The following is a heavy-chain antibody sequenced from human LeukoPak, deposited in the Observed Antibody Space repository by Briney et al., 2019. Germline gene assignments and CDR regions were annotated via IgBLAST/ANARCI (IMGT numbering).Heavy chain of an antibody. CDR2: ISSSGSTM. D-gene: IGHD4-17*01. V-gene: IGHV3-48*01. Sequence: QPGGSLRLSCAASGFTFSTYSMNWVRQAPGKGPEWVSYISSSGSTMYYADSVKGRFTISRDNAENSLYLQMNSLRADDTAIYYCARDRYGDYDFDYWGQGTLVTVSS. CDR1: GFTFSTYS. CDR3: ARDRYGDYDFDY. J-gene: IGHJ4*02.